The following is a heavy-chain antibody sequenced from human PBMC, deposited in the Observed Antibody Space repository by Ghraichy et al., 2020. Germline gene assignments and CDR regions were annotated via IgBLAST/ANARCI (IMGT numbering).Heavy chain of an antibody. D-gene: IGHD2-2*01. CDR1: GYTFTDYY. J-gene: IGHJ6*03. V-gene: IGHV1-2*04. Sequence: ASVKVSCKASGYTFTDYYIHWVRQAPGQGLEWMGWINPNSGGTNYAQKFQGWVTMTRDTSISTAYIELSRLMSDDTAMYYCARSLAPVSSYDYYNMDVWGPGTTVTVSS. CDR3: ARSLAPVSSYDYYNMDV. CDR2: INPNSGGT.